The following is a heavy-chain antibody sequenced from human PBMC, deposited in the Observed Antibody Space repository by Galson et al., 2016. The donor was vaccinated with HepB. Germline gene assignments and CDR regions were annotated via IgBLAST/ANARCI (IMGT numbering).Heavy chain of an antibody. CDR1: GYKFTSYW. D-gene: IGHD1-26*01. J-gene: IGHJ6*02. CDR3: ARHGVTPSGYDGMDV. Sequence: QSGAEVKKPGESLKISCKGSGYKFTSYWIGWVRQMPGKGLEWMGIIYPYDSDTKYNAPFQGQVTISVDKSINTAYLQWSSLKASDSAKYFCARHGVTPSGYDGMDVWGQGTTVTVSS. V-gene: IGHV5-51*01. CDR2: IYPYDSDT.